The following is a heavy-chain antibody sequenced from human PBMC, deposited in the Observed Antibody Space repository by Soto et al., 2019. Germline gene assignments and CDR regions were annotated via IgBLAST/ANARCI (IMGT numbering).Heavy chain of an antibody. D-gene: IGHD2-2*01. J-gene: IGHJ6*02. V-gene: IGHV1-69*01. Sequence: QVQLVQSGAEVKKPGSSVKVSCKASGGTFGSYAISWVRQAPGQGLEWMGGIIPITATANYAQKFQGRVTITADESTSTASMQLGSLRSVDTAVYYCARSQGSSTSLEIYYYYYYGMDVWGQGTRVTVSS. CDR2: IIPITATA. CDR3: ARSQGSSTSLEIYYYYYYGMDV. CDR1: GGTFGSYA.